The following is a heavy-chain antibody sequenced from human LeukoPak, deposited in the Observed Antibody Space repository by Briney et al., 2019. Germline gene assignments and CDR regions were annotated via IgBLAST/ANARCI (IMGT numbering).Heavy chain of an antibody. J-gene: IGHJ4*02. V-gene: IGHV3-21*01. Sequence: GGSLRLSCAASGFTFSSYSMNWVRQAPGKGLEWVSSISSSSSYIYYADSVKGRFTISRDNAKNSLYLQMNSLRAEDTAVYYCASRSGDYVTDGSDYWGQGTLVTVSS. CDR3: ASRSGDYVTDGSDY. D-gene: IGHD3-16*01. CDR1: GFTFSSYS. CDR2: ISSSSSYI.